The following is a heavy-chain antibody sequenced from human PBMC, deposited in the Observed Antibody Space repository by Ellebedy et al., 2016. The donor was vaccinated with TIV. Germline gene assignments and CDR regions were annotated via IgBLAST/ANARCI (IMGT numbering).Heavy chain of an antibody. CDR1: GFTFSNYV. V-gene: IGHV3-21*04. Sequence: GESLKISCAASGFTFSNYVIHWVRQAPGKGLEWVSSISTISSYADSVRGRFTISRDNAKNSLYLQMNSLTAADTAVYFCARDLGKSTYSSSPLDYWGQGTLVTVSS. CDR2: ISTISSY. J-gene: IGHJ4*02. CDR3: ARDLGKSTYSSSPLDY. D-gene: IGHD6-6*01.